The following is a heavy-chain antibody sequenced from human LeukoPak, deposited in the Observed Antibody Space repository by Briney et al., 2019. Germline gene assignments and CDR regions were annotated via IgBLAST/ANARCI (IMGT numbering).Heavy chain of an antibody. CDR3: ARAHSYSGFAEADF. V-gene: IGHV4-59*01. D-gene: IGHD5-12*01. Sequence: SETLSLTCTVSGGSITDYYWSWLRQPPGKGLQWIGFIYHTGSTRYNPSLRSRVTISVDTFKEQFSLKLSSVTAADTAVYYCARAHSYSGFAEADFWGQGTLVTVSS. J-gene: IGHJ4*02. CDR1: GGSITDYY. CDR2: IYHTGST.